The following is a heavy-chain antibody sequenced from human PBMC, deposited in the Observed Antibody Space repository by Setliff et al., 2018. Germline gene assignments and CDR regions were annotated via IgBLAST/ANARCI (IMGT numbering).Heavy chain of an antibody. V-gene: IGHV4-30-4*08. CDR3: ASAPLLYSDSSGLSGTFDI. D-gene: IGHD3-22*01. Sequence: SETLSLTCTVSGGSISSGDYYWSWIRQPPGKGLEFVGYIYYSGSTYYNPSLKSRVTISIDTSKNQFSLKVSSVTAADTAVYYCASAPLLYSDSSGLSGTFDIWGQGTMVTVSS. CDR2: IYYSGST. J-gene: IGHJ3*02. CDR1: GGSISSGDYY.